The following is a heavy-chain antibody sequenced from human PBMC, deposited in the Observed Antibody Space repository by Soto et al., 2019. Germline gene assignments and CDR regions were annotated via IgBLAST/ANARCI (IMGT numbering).Heavy chain of an antibody. J-gene: IGHJ5*02. V-gene: IGHV4-39*01. D-gene: IGHD2-15*01. CDR3: ARHRYCSGGSCYHYDNCFEP. CDR1: GGSISSSGYY. CDR2: IFYSGST. Sequence: SETLSLTCSVSGGSISSSGYYWGWIRQPPGKGLEWIGSIFYSGSTYDNPSLKSRVTISVDTSKNQFSLKLSSVTAADTALYYCARHRYCSGGSCYHYDNCFEPWGQGTLVTVSS.